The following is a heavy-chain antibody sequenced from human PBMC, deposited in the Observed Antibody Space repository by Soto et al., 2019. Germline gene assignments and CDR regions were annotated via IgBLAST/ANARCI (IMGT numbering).Heavy chain of an antibody. CDR1: GGSFGSVA. J-gene: IGHJ6*02. CDR2: IIPIFGAP. D-gene: IGHD6-19*01. Sequence: QVHLAQSGAEVKKPGSSVKVSCKASGGSFGSVAFNWVRQAPGQGLEWMGGIIPIFGAPRYAQRFQGRVTLSAYKSTTTVFMELKSLRSDDTAVYYCANRRMAVGGTAPYSYDVDVWGQGTTVIVSS. V-gene: IGHV1-69*06. CDR3: ANRRMAVGGTAPYSYDVDV.